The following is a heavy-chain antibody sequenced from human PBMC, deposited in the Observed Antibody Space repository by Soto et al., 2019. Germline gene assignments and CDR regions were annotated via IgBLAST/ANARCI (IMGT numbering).Heavy chain of an antibody. CDR1: GFAFSHVW. Sequence: EMQLVESGGGLVEPGGSLRLSCAASGFAFSHVWMTWVRQAPGKGLEWVGRIKRKSDHGTTDYAAAGKGRFTISRDDSKNTLYLQMDSLKSEATAVYYCATEGEMSGASDWADYFDHWGRGTLVTVSS. CDR2: IKRKSDHGTT. V-gene: IGHV3-15*01. D-gene: IGHD2-15*01. CDR3: ATEGEMSGASDWADYFDH. J-gene: IGHJ4*01.